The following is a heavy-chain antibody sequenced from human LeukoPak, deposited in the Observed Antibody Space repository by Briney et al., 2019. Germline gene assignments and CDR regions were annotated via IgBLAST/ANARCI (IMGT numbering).Heavy chain of an antibody. CDR3: ASKTEDAFDI. Sequence: GGSLRLSCAASGFTFTNDFMTWVRQAPGKGLEWVANMKVDGTDIHYVDSVKGRFTISRDNAKNSLYLQMNSLRAEDTAVYFCASKTEDAFDIWGQGTMVTVSS. CDR2: MKVDGTDI. J-gene: IGHJ3*02. CDR1: GFTFTNDF. V-gene: IGHV3-7*01.